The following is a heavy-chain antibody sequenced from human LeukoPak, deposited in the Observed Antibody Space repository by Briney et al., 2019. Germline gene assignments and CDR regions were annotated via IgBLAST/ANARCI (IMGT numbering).Heavy chain of an antibody. D-gene: IGHD6-19*01. CDR3: ARDPSSGWYLKGWFDP. CDR1: GFTFSSYS. V-gene: IGHV3-21*01. J-gene: IGHJ5*02. CDR2: ISSSSNYI. Sequence: GGSQRLSCAASGFTFSSYSMNWVRQAPGKGLEWVSSISSSSNYIYYADSVKGRFTISRDNAKNSLYLQMNSLRAEDTAVYYCARDPSSGWYLKGWFDPWGQGTLVTVSS.